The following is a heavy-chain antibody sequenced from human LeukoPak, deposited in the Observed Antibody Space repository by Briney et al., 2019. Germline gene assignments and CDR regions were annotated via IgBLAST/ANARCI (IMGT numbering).Heavy chain of an antibody. J-gene: IGHJ4*02. CDR3: AGGRPEWGYPKLDY. CDR1: GGSISSYY. CDR2: IYYSGST. D-gene: IGHD3-3*01. Sequence: SETLSLTCTVSGGSISSYYWSWIRQPPGKGLEWIGYIYYSGSTNYNPSLKSRVTISVDTSKNQFSLKLSSVTAADTAVYYCAGGRPEWGYPKLDYWGQGTLVTVSS. V-gene: IGHV4-59*01.